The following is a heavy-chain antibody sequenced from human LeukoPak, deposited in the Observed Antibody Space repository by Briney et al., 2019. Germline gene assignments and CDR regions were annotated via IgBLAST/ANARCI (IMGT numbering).Heavy chain of an antibody. CDR1: GFTFCSYG. D-gene: IGHD1-1*01. CDR2: IWYDGSNK. CDR3: ARVVAPGGNVDSYGMDV. V-gene: IGHV3-33*08. J-gene: IGHJ6*02. Sequence: GGSLRLSCAASGFTFCSYGMHWVRQAPGKGLEWVAVIWYDGSNKNHADSVKGRFTISRDNSKNTLYLQMNSLRAEDTAVYYCARVVAPGGNVDSYGMDVWGQGTTVTVSS.